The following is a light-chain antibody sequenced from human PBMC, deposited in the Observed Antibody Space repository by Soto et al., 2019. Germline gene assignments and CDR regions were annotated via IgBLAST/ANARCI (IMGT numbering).Light chain of an antibody. CDR3: CSYAGSSTVV. Sequence: QSALTQPASVSGSPGQSITISCTGTSSDVGSYNLVSWYQQHPGKAPKLMIYEVSKRPSGVSNRFSGSKSGNTASLTISGLHAEDDADYYCCSYAGSSTVVFGAGTKLTVL. J-gene: IGLJ2*01. CDR2: EVS. CDR1: SSDVGSYNL. V-gene: IGLV2-23*02.